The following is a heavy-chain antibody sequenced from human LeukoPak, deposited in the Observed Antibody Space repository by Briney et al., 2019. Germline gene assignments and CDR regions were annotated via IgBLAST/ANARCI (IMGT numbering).Heavy chain of an antibody. CDR1: GFTFSSYD. J-gene: IGHJ4*02. Sequence: SGGSLRLSCAASGFTFSSYDVHWVRQATGKGLEWVSAIGTAGDTYYPGSVKGRFTISRENAKNSLYLQMNSLRAGDTAVYYCAKDGDVEWELLLGEGYFDYWGQGTLVTVSS. CDR2: IGTAGDT. CDR3: AKDGDVEWELLLGEGYFDY. V-gene: IGHV3-13*01. D-gene: IGHD1-26*01.